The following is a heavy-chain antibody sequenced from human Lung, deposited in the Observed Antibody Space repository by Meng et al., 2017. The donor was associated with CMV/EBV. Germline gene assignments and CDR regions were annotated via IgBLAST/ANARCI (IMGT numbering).Heavy chain of an antibody. CDR3: ARTPVRFCNTHMCYAFDY. CDR2: LYPDGST. Sequence: QGQLQGSGPRLVSLSAPLSVTCMFSSASIPNYFWSWVRQPAGKGLEWIGRLYPDGSTDYNPSLSSRLTLSLDTSKIRFSLKLRSVTAADTAIYYCARTPVRFCNTHMCYAFDYWGQGALVTVSS. J-gene: IGHJ4*02. CDR1: SASIPNYF. D-gene: IGHD2-2*01. V-gene: IGHV4-4*07.